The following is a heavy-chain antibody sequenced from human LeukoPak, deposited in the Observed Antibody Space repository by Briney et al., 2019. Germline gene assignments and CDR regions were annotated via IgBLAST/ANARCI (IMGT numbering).Heavy chain of an antibody. CDR1: GGSIGSYY. D-gene: IGHD1-26*01. V-gene: IGHV4-59*01. CDR3: ARDRHPPGSPDY. Sequence: SETLCLTWTVSGGSIGSYYWSWIRQPPGKGLEWIGYIYYSGSTNYNPSLKSRVTISVDTSKNQFSLKLSSVTAADTAVYYCARDRHPPGSPDYWGQGTLVTVSS. CDR2: IYYSGST. J-gene: IGHJ4*02.